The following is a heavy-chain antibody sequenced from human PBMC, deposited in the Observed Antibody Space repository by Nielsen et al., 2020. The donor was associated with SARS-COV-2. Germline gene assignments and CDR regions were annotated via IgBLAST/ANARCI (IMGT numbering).Heavy chain of an antibody. J-gene: IGHJ4*02. CDR3: ARGLRGTGGNSH. D-gene: IGHD4-23*01. Sequence: SETLSLTCAVYGGSFSGYYWSWIRQPPGKGLEWIGEINHSGSTNYNPSLKSRVTISVDTSKNQFSLKLSSVNAADTAVYYCARGLRGTGGNSHWGQGTLVTVSS. CDR2: INHSGST. CDR1: GGSFSGYY. V-gene: IGHV4-34*01.